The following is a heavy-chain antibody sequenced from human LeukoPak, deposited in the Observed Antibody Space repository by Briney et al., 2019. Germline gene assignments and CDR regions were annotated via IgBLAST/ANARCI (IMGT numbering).Heavy chain of an antibody. CDR3: AREASSGYVSY. J-gene: IGHJ4*02. V-gene: IGHV4-31*11. CDR1: GESFNAFY. Sequence: PSETLALTCAVSGESFNAFYWTWIRQHPGKGLEWIGYIYYSGSTYYNPSLKSRVTISVDTSKNQFSLKLSSVTAADTAVYYCAREASSGYVSYWGQGTLVTVSS. D-gene: IGHD5-12*01. CDR2: IYYSGST.